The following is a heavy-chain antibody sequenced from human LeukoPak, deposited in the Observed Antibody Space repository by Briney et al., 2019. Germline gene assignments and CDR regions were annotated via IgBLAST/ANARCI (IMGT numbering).Heavy chain of an antibody. CDR2: ISSSSSYI. V-gene: IGHV3-21*01. CDR3: ARDPEWSHYGMDV. J-gene: IGHJ6*04. CDR1: GFTFSSYS. Sequence: GGSLRLSCAASGFTFSSYSMNWVRQAPGKGLVWVSSISSSSSYIYYADSVKGRFTISRDNAKNSLYLQMNSLRAEDTAVYYCARDPEWSHYGMDVWGKGTTVTVSS. D-gene: IGHD2-8*01.